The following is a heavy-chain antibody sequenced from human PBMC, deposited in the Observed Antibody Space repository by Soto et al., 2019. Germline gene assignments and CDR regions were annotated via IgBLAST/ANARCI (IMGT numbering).Heavy chain of an antibody. CDR2: IYHSGST. CDR1: GGSISSGGYS. J-gene: IGHJ4*02. D-gene: IGHD3-16*01. CDR3: ARGGGYTFDY. Sequence: SETLSLTCAVSGGSISSGGYSWSWIRQPPGKGLEWIGYIYHSGSTYYNTSLKSRVTISVDRSKNQISMKMSSVTAADTAVYYCARGGGYTFDYWGQGTLVTVSS. V-gene: IGHV4-30-2*01.